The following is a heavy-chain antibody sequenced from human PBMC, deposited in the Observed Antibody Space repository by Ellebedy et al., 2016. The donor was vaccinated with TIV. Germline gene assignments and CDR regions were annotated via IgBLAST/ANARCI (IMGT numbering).Heavy chain of an antibody. V-gene: IGHV3-30-3*01. Sequence: PGGSLRLSCAASGFTFSSYALHWVRQTPGKGLEWVAAISYDGSNKYYADSARGRFTVSRDNSKNTLYLRMNSLRTEDTAVYYCARDFSWKYDPHPNPDYWGQGTLVTVSS. CDR2: ISYDGSNK. CDR1: GFTFSSYA. J-gene: IGHJ4*02. CDR3: ARDFSWKYDPHPNPDY. D-gene: IGHD1-7*01.